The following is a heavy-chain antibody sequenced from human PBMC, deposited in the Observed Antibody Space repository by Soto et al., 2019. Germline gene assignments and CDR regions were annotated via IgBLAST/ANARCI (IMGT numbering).Heavy chain of an antibody. CDR3: AGDRFLRRVGATIPDY. J-gene: IGHJ4*02. Sequence: QVQLVQSGAEVKKPGASVKVSCKASGYTFTGYYMHWVRQAPGQGLEWMGWINPNSGGTNYAQKFQGRVNMTRDTYISKGYMELSRLRSDDTAVYYCAGDRFLRRVGATIPDYWGQGTLVTVSS. V-gene: IGHV1-2*02. CDR1: GYTFTGYY. CDR2: INPNSGGT. D-gene: IGHD1-26*01.